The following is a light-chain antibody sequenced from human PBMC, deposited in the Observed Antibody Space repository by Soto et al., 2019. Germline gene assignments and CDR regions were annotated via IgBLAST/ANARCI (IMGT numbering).Light chain of an antibody. CDR3: QQYGNSPIT. CDR2: DAS. V-gene: IGKV3-11*01. J-gene: IGKJ5*01. CDR1: QSVSSY. Sequence: EIVLTQSPSTLSSSPGERATLSCGASQSVSSYLAWYQQKPGQAPRLLIYDASNRATGIPARFSGSGSGTDFNLTISRLETEDFAVYYCQQYGNSPITFGQGTRLEIK.